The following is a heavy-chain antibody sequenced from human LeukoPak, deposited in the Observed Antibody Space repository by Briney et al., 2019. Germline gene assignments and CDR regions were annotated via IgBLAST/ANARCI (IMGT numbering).Heavy chain of an antibody. Sequence: GGSLRLSCEASGFTFNSYSFNWVRQAPGKGLEWISYINSVGGTTFYADSVKGRFTISRDNAKNTLYLQMDSLRAEDAAIYYCARSIMYGDHGEDIWGQGTVVAVSS. CDR3: ARSIMYGDHGEDI. CDR1: GFTFNSYS. D-gene: IGHD4-17*01. J-gene: IGHJ3*02. CDR2: INSVGGTT. V-gene: IGHV3-48*04.